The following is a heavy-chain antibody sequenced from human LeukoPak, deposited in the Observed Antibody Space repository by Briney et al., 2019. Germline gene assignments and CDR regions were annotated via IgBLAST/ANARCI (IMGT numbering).Heavy chain of an antibody. D-gene: IGHD2-15*01. CDR3: ARDRRIYCSGASCYSVDV. Sequence: SGGSLRLSCAASGFTFNSFSMNWVRQAPGKGLEWVSYISSSSSTIYYADSVKGRFTISRDNAKNSLYLQMNSLRAEDTAVYYCARDRRIYCSGASCYSVDVWGKGTTVTVSS. J-gene: IGHJ6*04. CDR2: ISSSSSTI. V-gene: IGHV3-48*04. CDR1: GFTFNSFS.